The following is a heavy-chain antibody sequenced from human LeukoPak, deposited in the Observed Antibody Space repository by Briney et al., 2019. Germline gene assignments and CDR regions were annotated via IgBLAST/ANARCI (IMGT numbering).Heavy chain of an antibody. D-gene: IGHD3-22*01. CDR2: IYYSGST. CDR3: ARESSRYPYYFDY. CDR1: GGSISSYY. J-gene: IGHJ4*02. Sequence: PSETLSLTCTVSGGSISSYYWSWIRQPPGKGLEWIGYIYYSGSTNYNPSLKSRVTMSLDTSKNQFSVKLTSVTAADTAVYYCARESSRYPYYFDYWGQGTLVTVSS. V-gene: IGHV4-59*12.